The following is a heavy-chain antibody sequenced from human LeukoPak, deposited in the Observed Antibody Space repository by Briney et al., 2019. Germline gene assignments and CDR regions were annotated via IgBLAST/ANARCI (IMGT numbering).Heavy chain of an antibody. D-gene: IGHD3-10*01. Sequence: PGRSLRLSCAASGFTISNYAMHWVRQAPGKGLEWVAVISFDESSKYYADFVKGRFTISRDNSKNTMALQMNSLRAEDTAVYYCASAPRDYYFGSGSMGSYFDYWGQGILVTVSS. CDR3: ASAPRDYYFGSGSMGSYFDY. CDR1: GFTISNYA. CDR2: ISFDESSK. J-gene: IGHJ4*02. V-gene: IGHV3-30-3*01.